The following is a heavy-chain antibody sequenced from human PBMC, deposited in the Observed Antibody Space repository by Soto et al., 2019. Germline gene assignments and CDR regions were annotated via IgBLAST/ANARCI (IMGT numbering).Heavy chain of an antibody. D-gene: IGHD2-2*01. J-gene: IGHJ4*02. CDR2: ISSSSSTI. V-gene: IGHV3-48*02. Sequence: GGSLRLSCAASGFTFSSYSMNWVRQAPGKGLEWVSYISSSSSTIYYADSVKGRFTISRDNAKNSLYLQMNSLRDEDTAVYYCAKARGSRTPAPGTYWGQGILVTVSS. CDR3: AKARGSRTPAPGTY. CDR1: GFTFSSYS.